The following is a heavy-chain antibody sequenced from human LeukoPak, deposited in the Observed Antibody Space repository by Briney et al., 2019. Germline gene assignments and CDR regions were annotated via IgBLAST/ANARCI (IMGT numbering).Heavy chain of an antibody. CDR3: ARDLFSYGYVLDY. J-gene: IGHJ4*02. CDR1: GFTFSSYS. V-gene: IGHV3-21*01. Sequence: PGGSLRLSCAASGFTFSSYSMNWVRQAPGKGLEWVSSISSSSSYIYYADSVKGRFTISRDNAKNSLYLQTNSQRAEDTAVYYCARDLFSYGYVLDYWGQGTLVTVSS. D-gene: IGHD5-18*01. CDR2: ISSSSSYI.